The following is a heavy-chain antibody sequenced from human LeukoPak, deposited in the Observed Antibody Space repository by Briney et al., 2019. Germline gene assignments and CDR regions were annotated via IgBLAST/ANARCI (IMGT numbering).Heavy chain of an antibody. Sequence: SVKVSCKASGGTFSNYAISWVRQAPGQGLEWMGGIIPIFGTANYAQKFQGRVTITTDESTSTAYMELSSLRSEDTAVYYCASTKEGYSGYDFLPYWGQGTLVTVSS. CDR1: GGTFSNYA. V-gene: IGHV1-69*05. CDR3: ASTKEGYSGYDFLPY. CDR2: IIPIFGTA. J-gene: IGHJ4*02. D-gene: IGHD5-12*01.